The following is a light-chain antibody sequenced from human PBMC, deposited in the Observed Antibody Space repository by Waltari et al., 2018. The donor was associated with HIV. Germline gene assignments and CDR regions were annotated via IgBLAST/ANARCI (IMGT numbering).Light chain of an antibody. CDR3: QQFYNWPRT. CDR1: QTVSSY. Sequence: EIVLTQSPVPLSVSPGERATLSCRASQTVSSYFAWYQQKPGQAPRLLIYGASTRATGVPARFSGSGSGTEFTLTISSLQSEDFAVYYCQQFYNWPRTFGGGTKVEIK. CDR2: GAS. V-gene: IGKV3-15*01. J-gene: IGKJ4*01.